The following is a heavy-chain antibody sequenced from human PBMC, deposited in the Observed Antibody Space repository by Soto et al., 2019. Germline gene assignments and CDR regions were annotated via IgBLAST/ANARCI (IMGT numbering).Heavy chain of an antibody. CDR2: IYYSGST. Sequence: ASETLSLTCTVSGGSISSYYWSWIRQPPGKGLEWIGYIYYSGSTNYNPSLKSRVTISVDTSKNQFSLKLSSVTAADTAVYYCARSSQSTVNTFDYWGQGTLVTVSS. D-gene: IGHD4-17*01. J-gene: IGHJ4*02. CDR3: ARSSQSTVNTFDY. V-gene: IGHV4-59*01. CDR1: GGSISSYY.